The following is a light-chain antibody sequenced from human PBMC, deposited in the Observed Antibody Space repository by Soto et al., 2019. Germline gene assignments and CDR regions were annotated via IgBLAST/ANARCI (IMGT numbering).Light chain of an antibody. V-gene: IGKV1-5*01. CDR2: DVS. CDR1: QGISGR. Sequence: DIQMTQSPSTLSASVGDRVTITCRASQGISGRLAWYQQKPGKDPNLLIYDVSNLESGVPSRFSGTGSGTEFTLTINSRQPDDFATYYCQQYNSYSTFGPGTKVEVK. J-gene: IGKJ1*01. CDR3: QQYNSYST.